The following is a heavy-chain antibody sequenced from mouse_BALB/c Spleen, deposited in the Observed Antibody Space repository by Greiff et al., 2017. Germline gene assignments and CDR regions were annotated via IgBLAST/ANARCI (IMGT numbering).Heavy chain of an antibody. J-gene: IGHJ3*01. Sequence: EVQLVESGGGLVKPGGSLKLSCAASGFTFSSYAMSWVRQTPEKRLEWVASISSGGSTYYPDSVKGRFTISRDNARNILYLQMSSLRSEDTAMYYCARGFYDGYYLFAYWGQGTLVTVSA. D-gene: IGHD2-3*01. CDR2: ISSGGST. CDR3: ARGFYDGYYLFAY. CDR1: GFTFSSYA. V-gene: IGHV5-6-5*01.